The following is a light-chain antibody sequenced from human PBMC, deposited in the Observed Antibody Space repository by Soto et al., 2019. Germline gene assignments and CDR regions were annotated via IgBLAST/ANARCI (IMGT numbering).Light chain of an antibody. CDR1: QDIGNY. Sequence: DIQMTQSPSSLSASVGDRVTIACQANQDIGNYLNWYQQKPGKAPRLLIYDASNLEIGVPSRFSGSGSGTDFTLKISNLQPEDIATYYCQQYDTLPPYTFGQGTKVELK. J-gene: IGKJ2*01. V-gene: IGKV1-33*01. CDR2: DAS. CDR3: QQYDTLPPYT.